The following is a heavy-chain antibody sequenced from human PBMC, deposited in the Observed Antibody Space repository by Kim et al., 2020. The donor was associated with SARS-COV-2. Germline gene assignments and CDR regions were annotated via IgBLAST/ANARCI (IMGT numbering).Heavy chain of an antibody. J-gene: IGHJ5*02. CDR2: IDWDDDK. CDR3: ARILLPVAGSPEWFDP. CDR1: GFSLSTSGMC. D-gene: IGHD6-19*01. Sequence: SGPTLVNPTQTLTLTCTFSGFSLSTSGMCVSWIRQPPGKALEWLARIDWDDDKYYSTSLKTRLTISKDTSKNQVVLTMTNMDPVDTATYYCARILLPVAGSPEWFDPWGQGILVTVSS. V-gene: IGHV2-70*11.